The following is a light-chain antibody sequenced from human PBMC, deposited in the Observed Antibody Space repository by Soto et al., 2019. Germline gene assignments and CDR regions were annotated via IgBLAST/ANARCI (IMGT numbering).Light chain of an antibody. CDR2: DAS. Sequence: DIQMTQSPSALSASVGDRVTITCRASQSISNRLAWYHQKPGKTPNLLIYDASNLGSGVTSRLSGSGSGTEFTLTISSLKPDDFATYYCQQYDTYSTFGQGNKV. V-gene: IGKV1-5*01. CDR1: QSISNR. J-gene: IGKJ1*01. CDR3: QQYDTYST.